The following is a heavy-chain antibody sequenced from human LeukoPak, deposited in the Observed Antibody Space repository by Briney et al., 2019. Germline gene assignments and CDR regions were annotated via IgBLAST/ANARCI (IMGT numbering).Heavy chain of an antibody. CDR3: VRGRGDYYDSSGGYYFDF. CDR1: GGSISSYY. Sequence: SETLSLTCTVSGGSISSYYWSWIRQPPGKGLEWIGYIYYSGSTNYNPSLKSRVTISEDTSTNQFSLKLSSVTAADTAVYYCVRGRGDYYDSSGGYYFDFWGQGTLVTVSS. J-gene: IGHJ4*02. CDR2: IYYSGST. V-gene: IGHV4-59*12. D-gene: IGHD3-22*01.